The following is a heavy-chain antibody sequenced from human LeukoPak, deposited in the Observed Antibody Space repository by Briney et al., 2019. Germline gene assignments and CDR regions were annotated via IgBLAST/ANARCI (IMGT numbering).Heavy chain of an antibody. CDR1: GFTFSSYS. CDR2: ISSSSSYI. J-gene: IGHJ4*02. Sequence: GGSLRLSCAASGFTFSSYSMNWVRQAPGKGLEWVSSISSSSSYIYYADSVKGRFTISRDNAKNPLYLQMNSLRAEDTAVYYCARIAHSSSWTPFDYWGQGTLVTVSS. CDR3: ARIAHSSSWTPFDY. D-gene: IGHD6-13*01. V-gene: IGHV3-21*01.